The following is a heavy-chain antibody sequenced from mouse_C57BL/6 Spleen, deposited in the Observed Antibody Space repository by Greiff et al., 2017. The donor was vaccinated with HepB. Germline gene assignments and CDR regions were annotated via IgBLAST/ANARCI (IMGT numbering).Heavy chain of an antibody. CDR3: TPYYGSSYDAYAMDY. D-gene: IGHD1-1*01. J-gene: IGHJ4*01. Sequence: VQLQQSGTVLARPGASVKMSCKTSGYTFTSYWMHWVKQRPGQGLEWIGAIYPGNSDTSYNQKFKGKAKLTAVTSASTAYMELSSLTNEDSAVYDCTPYYGSSYDAYAMDYWGQGTSVTVSS. CDR2: IYPGNSDT. V-gene: IGHV1-5*01. CDR1: GYTFTSYW.